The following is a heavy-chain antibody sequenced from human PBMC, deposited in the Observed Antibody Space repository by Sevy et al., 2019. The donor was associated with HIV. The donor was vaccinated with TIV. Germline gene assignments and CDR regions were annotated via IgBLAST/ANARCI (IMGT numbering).Heavy chain of an antibody. CDR3: ARAGGLVDGGMDV. Sequence: GGSLRLSCTASGFTFSNYNMNWVRQAPGKGLEWVSSITSSSKFKYYADSLKGRLTISRDDAKNSVFLQINSLRVEDTAVYYCARAGGLVDGGMDVWGQGTTVTVSS. V-gene: IGHV3-21*01. J-gene: IGHJ6*02. CDR1: GFTFSNYN. CDR2: ITSSSKFK. D-gene: IGHD3-16*01.